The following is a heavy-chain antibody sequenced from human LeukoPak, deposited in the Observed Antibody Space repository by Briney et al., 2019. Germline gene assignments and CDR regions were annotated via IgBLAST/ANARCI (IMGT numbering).Heavy chain of an antibody. J-gene: IGHJ6*04. Sequence: SETLSLTCTVSGGSISSYYWSWIRQPPGKGLEWIGYIYYSGSTNYNPSLKSRVTISVDTSKNQFSLKLSSVTAADTAVYYCAGDSLWFGSGMDVWGKGTTVTVSS. CDR3: AGDSLWFGSGMDV. CDR1: GGSISSYY. V-gene: IGHV4-59*01. D-gene: IGHD3-10*01. CDR2: IYYSGST.